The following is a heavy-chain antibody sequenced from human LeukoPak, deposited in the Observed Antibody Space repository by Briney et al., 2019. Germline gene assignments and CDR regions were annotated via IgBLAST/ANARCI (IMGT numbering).Heavy chain of an antibody. V-gene: IGHV3-48*03. D-gene: IGHD6-25*01. Sequence: GGSLRLSCAASGFTFSSYEMNWVRQAPGKGLEWVSYISSSGSTIYYADSVKGRFTVSRDDAKSSLYLQMSSLRAEDTAVYYCARTVYDLRGQRLIPGLDYWGQGTLVTVSS. CDR1: GFTFSSYE. J-gene: IGHJ4*02. CDR3: ARTVYDLRGQRLIPGLDY. CDR2: ISSSGSTI.